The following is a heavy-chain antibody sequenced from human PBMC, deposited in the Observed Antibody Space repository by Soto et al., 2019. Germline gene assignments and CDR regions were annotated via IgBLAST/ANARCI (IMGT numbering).Heavy chain of an antibody. CDR2: ISASGDGT. Sequence: EVQLLESGGGLVQPGGSLRLSCAASGFTFSSYAMSWVRQAPGMGLEYVSSISASGDGTYFADSVKGRFTISRDNSKNTLYLQINSMRVEDTAVYYCARTTVTKSRDYWGQGTLVTVSS. D-gene: IGHD4-17*01. CDR3: ARTTVTKSRDY. V-gene: IGHV3-23*01. J-gene: IGHJ4*02. CDR1: GFTFSSYA.